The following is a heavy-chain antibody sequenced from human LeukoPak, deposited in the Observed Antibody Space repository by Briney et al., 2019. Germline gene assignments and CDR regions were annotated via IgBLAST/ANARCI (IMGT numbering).Heavy chain of an antibody. J-gene: IGHJ4*02. CDR2: IYYSGST. CDR3: ASHYGSGFGS. Sequence: SETLSLTCTVSGDSLNSNFWSWIRQPPRKGLEWIGYIYYSGSTNYNPSLKSRVTISIDTSKNQFSLKLSSVTAADTAIYYCASHYGSGFGSWGQGTLVTVSS. CDR1: GDSLNSNF. D-gene: IGHD3-10*01. V-gene: IGHV4-59*01.